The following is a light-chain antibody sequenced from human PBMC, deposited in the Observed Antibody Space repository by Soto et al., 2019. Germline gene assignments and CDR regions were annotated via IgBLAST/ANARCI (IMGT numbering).Light chain of an antibody. CDR3: QQYSKWPIT. V-gene: IGKV3-15*01. J-gene: IGKJ5*01. CDR1: QSVNSN. CDR2: GIS. Sequence: LSVSPGARATPSCRASQSVNSNYLAWYQQHPGQPPRLLIYGISTRATGIPARFSGSGSGTEFSLTISSLQSEDFAVYYCQQYSKWPIT.